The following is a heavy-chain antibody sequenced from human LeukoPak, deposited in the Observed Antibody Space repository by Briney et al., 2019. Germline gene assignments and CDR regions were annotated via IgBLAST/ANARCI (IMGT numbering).Heavy chain of an antibody. CDR3: ARSGAMVTAPGSLYYFDY. CDR1: GGTFSSYA. Sequence: SVKVSCKASGGTFSSYAISWVRQAPGQGLEWMGRIIPILGIANYAQKFQGRVTMTRDTSTSTVYMELSSLRSEDTAVYYCARSGAMVTAPGSLYYFDYWGQGTLVTVSS. D-gene: IGHD2-21*02. J-gene: IGHJ4*02. CDR2: IIPILGIA. V-gene: IGHV1-69*04.